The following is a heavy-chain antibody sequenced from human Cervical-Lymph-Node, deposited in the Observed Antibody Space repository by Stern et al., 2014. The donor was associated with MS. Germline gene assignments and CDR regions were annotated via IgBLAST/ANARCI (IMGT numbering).Heavy chain of an antibody. V-gene: IGHV1-69*01. CDR3: ARLGSGYDSSYLDF. Sequence: QVQLVQSGSEAKKPGSSVKVSCKVSGGTFSTYKISWVRQAPGQGLEWMWAIIRICGTADYAQKFQDRVTIIADESTSEVHMELISLRSEDTGVYYCARLGSGYDSSYLDFWGQGTLVTVSS. CDR1: GGTFSTYK. D-gene: IGHD5-12*01. CDR2: IIRICGTA. J-gene: IGHJ4*02.